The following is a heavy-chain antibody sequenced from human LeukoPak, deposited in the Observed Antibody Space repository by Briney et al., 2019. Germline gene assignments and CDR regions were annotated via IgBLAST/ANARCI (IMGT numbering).Heavy chain of an antibody. CDR1: GGSISSYY. Sequence: SETLSLTCTVSGGSISSYYWSWVRQPAGKGLEWIGRIYTSGSTNYNPSLKSRVTMSVDTSKNQFSLKLSSVTAADTAVYYCAREGLCSGGSGYRPFFDYWGQGTLVTVSS. CDR2: IYTSGST. D-gene: IGHD2-15*01. CDR3: AREGLCSGGSGYRPFFDY. J-gene: IGHJ4*02. V-gene: IGHV4-4*07.